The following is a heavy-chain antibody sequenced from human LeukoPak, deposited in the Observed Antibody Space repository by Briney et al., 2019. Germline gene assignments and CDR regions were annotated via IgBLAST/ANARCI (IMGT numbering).Heavy chain of an antibody. CDR1: GYTFTTYA. CDR2: INTNTGNP. V-gene: IGHV7-4-1*02. J-gene: IGHJ4*02. Sequence: ASVKVSCKASGYTFTTYAMNWVRQAPGQGLEWMGWINTNTGNPTYAQGFTGGFVFSLDTSVSAPYLQTSSLKAEDAAGYVCARSSGSDYWGQGTLVSVSS. CDR3: ARSSGSDY. D-gene: IGHD6-19*01.